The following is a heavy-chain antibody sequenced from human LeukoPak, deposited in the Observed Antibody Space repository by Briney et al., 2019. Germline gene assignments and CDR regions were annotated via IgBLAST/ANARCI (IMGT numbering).Heavy chain of an antibody. D-gene: IGHD2-21*01. Sequence: GGSLRLSCAGSGFTFSNYAMSWVRQAPGKGLEWVSTISANSGNTYYADSARGRLTISRDNAKNTLYVQMNSLRAEDTAVYYCARDRANIVVVSASEYWGQGTLVTVSS. J-gene: IGHJ4*02. CDR1: GFTFSNYA. CDR3: ARDRANIVVVSASEY. V-gene: IGHV3-23*01. CDR2: ISANSGNT.